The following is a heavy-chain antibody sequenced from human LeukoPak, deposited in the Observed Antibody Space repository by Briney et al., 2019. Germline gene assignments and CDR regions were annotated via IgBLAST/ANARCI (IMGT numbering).Heavy chain of an antibody. V-gene: IGHV4-30-4*07. D-gene: IGHD5-18*01. CDR3: VRGVTRGYIYAD. Sequence: SQTLSLTCVVSGGSVSSGGYSWWWVRQAPGKGLEWIGYVFTTGTTYYNPSLNSRVTISLDMSKNQFSLKLRSVTAADTAVYFCVRGVTRGYIYADWGQGTLVTVSS. J-gene: IGHJ4*02. CDR2: VFTTGTT. CDR1: GGSVSSGGYS.